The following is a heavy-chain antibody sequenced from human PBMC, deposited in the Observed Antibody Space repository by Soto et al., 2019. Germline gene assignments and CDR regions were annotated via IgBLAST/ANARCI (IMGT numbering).Heavy chain of an antibody. CDR1: GGSISSSSYY. CDR3: ARLGVTVTTDY. J-gene: IGHJ4*02. D-gene: IGHD4-17*01. Sequence: SETLSLTCTVSGGSISSSSYYWGWIRQPPGKGLEWIGSIYYSGSTYYNPSLKSRVTISVDTSKNQFSLKLSSVTAADTAVYYCARLGVTVTTDYWGQGTLVTVS. V-gene: IGHV4-39*01. CDR2: IYYSGST.